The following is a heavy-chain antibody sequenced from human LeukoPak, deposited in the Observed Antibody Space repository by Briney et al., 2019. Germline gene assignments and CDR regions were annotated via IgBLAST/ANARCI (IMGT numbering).Heavy chain of an antibody. CDR1: GFTFSSYA. V-gene: IGHV3-23*01. CDR3: ANHFVPYSGYVYYYYYYGMDV. CDR2: ISGSGGST. Sequence: PGGSLRLSCAASGFTFSSYAMSWVLQAPGKGLEWVSAISGSGGSTYYADSVKGRFTISRDNSKNTLYLQMNSLRAEDTAVYYCANHFVPYSGYVYYYYYYGMDVWGQGTTVTVSS. D-gene: IGHD5-12*01. J-gene: IGHJ6*02.